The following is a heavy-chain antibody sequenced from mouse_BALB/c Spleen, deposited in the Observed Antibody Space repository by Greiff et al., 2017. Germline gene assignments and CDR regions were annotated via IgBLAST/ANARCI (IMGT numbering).Heavy chain of an antibody. CDR2: ISYSGST. CDR3: ARCGNYGGAMDY. V-gene: IGHV3-8*02. CDR1: GDSITSGY. Sequence: EVKLMESGPSLVKPSQSLSLTCSVTGDSITSGYWNWIRKFPGNKLEYMGYISYSGSTYYNPSLKSRISITRDTSKNQYYLQLNSVTTEDTATYYCARCGNYGGAMDYWGQGTSVTVSS. D-gene: IGHD2-1*01. J-gene: IGHJ4*01.